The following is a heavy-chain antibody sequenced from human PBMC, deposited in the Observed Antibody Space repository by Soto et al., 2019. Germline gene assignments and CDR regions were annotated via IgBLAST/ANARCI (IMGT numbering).Heavy chain of an antibody. J-gene: IGHJ4*02. Sequence: SETLSLTCAVYGGSFSGYYWSWIRQPPGKGLEWIGFIYYGGSTNYNPSLKSRVTISVDTPKNQFSLKLSSVTAADTAVYYCAKNWNWGSLVHWGQGTLVTV. CDR2: IYYGGST. D-gene: IGHD7-27*01. CDR1: GGSFSGYY. V-gene: IGHV4-59*08. CDR3: AKNWNWGSLVH.